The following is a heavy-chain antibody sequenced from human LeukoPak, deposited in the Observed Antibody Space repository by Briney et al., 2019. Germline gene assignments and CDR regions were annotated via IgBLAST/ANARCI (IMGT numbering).Heavy chain of an antibody. J-gene: IGHJ3*02. CDR3: ARDTALWTFDI. V-gene: IGHV4-38-2*02. Sequence: SETLSLTCTVSGYSISSGYYWGWIRQPPGKGLEWIGSIYHSGSTYYNPSLKSRVTISVDTSKNQFSLKLSSVTAADTAMYYCARDTALWTFDIWGQGTMVTVSS. CDR1: GYSISSGYY. D-gene: IGHD2-21*02. CDR2: IYHSGST.